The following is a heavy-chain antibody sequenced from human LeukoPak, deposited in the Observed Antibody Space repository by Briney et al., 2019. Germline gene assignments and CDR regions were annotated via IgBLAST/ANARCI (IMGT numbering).Heavy chain of an antibody. V-gene: IGHV1-18*01. Sequence: ASVKVSCKASGYTFTSYGISWVRQAPGQGLEWMGWISAYNGNTNYAQKLQGRVTMTTDTSTSTAYMELRSLRSDDTAVYYCARDWEVGDGYNYYFDYWGQGTLVTVSS. CDR2: ISAYNGNT. J-gene: IGHJ4*02. D-gene: IGHD5-24*01. CDR1: GYTFTSYG. CDR3: ARDWEVGDGYNYYFDY.